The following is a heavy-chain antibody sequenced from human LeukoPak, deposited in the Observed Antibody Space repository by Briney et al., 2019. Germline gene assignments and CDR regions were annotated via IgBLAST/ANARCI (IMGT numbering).Heavy chain of an antibody. Sequence: GGSLRLSCAASGFTFDDYAMHWVRQAPGKGLEWVSSISSSSSYIYYADSVKGRFTISRDNAKNSLYLQMNSLRAEDTAVYYCARTALGGDVDYWGQGTLVTVSS. CDR1: GFTFDDYA. J-gene: IGHJ4*02. D-gene: IGHD3-16*01. V-gene: IGHV3-21*01. CDR3: ARTALGGDVDY. CDR2: ISSSSSYI.